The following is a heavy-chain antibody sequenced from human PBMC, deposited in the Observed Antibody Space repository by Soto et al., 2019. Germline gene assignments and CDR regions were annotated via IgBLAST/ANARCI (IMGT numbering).Heavy chain of an antibody. CDR1: GGSISSYY. V-gene: IGHV4-59*01. D-gene: IGHD3-10*01. Sequence: LSLTCTVSGGSISSYYWSWIRQPPGKGLEWIGYIYYSGSTNYNPSLKSRVTISVDTSKNQFSLKLSSVTAADTAVYYCASYIGGCMDVWGQGTTVTVSS. CDR3: ASYIGGCMDV. J-gene: IGHJ6*02. CDR2: IYYSGST.